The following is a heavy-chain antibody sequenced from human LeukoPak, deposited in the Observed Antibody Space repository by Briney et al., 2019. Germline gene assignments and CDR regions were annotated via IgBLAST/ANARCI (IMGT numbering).Heavy chain of an antibody. CDR3: ARKLRLGGNWFDP. CDR2: IIPISGTT. Sequence: SVKLSCKTSGGTFTRYAITWVRQAPGQGLEWMGKIIPISGTTNSAQKFQGRVTFTADESTSTAYMELSSLRSEDTALYYCARKLRLGGNWFDPWGQGTLVTVSS. J-gene: IGHJ5*02. V-gene: IGHV1-69*15. CDR1: GGTFTRYA. D-gene: IGHD1-26*01.